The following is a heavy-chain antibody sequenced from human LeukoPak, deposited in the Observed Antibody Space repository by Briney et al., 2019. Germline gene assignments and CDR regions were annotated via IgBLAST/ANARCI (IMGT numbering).Heavy chain of an antibody. J-gene: IGHJ4*02. V-gene: IGHV1-69-2*01. CDR2: VDPEDGET. Sequence: ASVKISCKVSGYTFTDYYMHWVQQAPGKGLEWMGLVDPEDGETIYAEKFQGGVTITADTSTDTAYMELSSLRSEDTAVYYCAPTLGAIFGVVPHWGQGTLVTVSS. CDR3: APTLGAIFGVVPH. CDR1: GYTFTDYY. D-gene: IGHD3-3*01.